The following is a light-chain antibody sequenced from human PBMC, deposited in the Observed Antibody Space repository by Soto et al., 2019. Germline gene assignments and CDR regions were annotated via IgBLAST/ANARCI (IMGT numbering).Light chain of an antibody. Sequence: DVVMTQSPLSLPVTLGQPASISCRSSQSLIYNDGDTYLNWFQHRLGQSPRRLIYKASNRDSGVPDRFSGSGSGTDFTLSISRVEADDVGVYYCMQGITFTFGQGTKVDTK. CDR3: MQGITFT. V-gene: IGKV2-30*01. CDR1: QSLIYNDGDTY. CDR2: KAS. J-gene: IGKJ1*01.